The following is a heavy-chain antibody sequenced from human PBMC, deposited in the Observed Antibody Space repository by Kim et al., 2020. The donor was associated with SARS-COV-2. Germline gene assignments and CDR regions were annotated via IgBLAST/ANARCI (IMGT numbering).Heavy chain of an antibody. CDR1: GFTFSSYA. CDR3: AKDVFVTMVRGVIFLVSTRYDY. D-gene: IGHD3-10*01. J-gene: IGHJ4*02. Sequence: GGSLRLSCAASGFTFSSYAMSWVRQAPGKGLEWVSAISGSGGSTYYADSVKGRFTISRDNSKNTLYLQMNSLRAEDTAVYYCAKDVFVTMVRGVIFLVSTRYDYWGQGTLVTVSS. V-gene: IGHV3-23*01. CDR2: ISGSGGST.